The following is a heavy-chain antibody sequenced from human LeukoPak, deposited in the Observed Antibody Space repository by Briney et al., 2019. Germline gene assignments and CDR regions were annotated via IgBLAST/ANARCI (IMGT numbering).Heavy chain of an antibody. CDR3: ARVMAARREDLNWFDP. Sequence: PSETLSLTCTVSGGSISSSGSYWGWIRQPPGKGLEWIGIIYYSGNTYNPSLKSRVTISVDSSKNQFSLNLTSVNAADTAVYYCARVMAARREDLNWFDPWGQGTLVTVSS. CDR2: IYYSGNT. J-gene: IGHJ5*02. CDR1: GGSISSSGSY. D-gene: IGHD6-6*01. V-gene: IGHV4-39*07.